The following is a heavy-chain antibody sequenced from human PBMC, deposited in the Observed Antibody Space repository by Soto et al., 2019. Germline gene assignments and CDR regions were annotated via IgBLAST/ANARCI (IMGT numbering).Heavy chain of an antibody. CDR2: IRNKTNGYAT. V-gene: IGHV3-73*01. CDR1: GFSISGSA. CDR3: TRREAPGDRAFDI. Sequence: EVQLVESGGDLVQPGGSLKLSCAASGFSISGSAIHWVRQASGKGLEWVARIRNKTNGYATGYAASVQGRFTISRDDSTNTAFLQRNSMNTEDTAVYYCTRREAPGDRAFDIWGQGTMVTVSS. J-gene: IGHJ3*02.